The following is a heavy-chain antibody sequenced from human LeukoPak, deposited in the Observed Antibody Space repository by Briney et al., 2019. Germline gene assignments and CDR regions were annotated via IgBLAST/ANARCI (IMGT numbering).Heavy chain of an antibody. Sequence: KPSETLSLTCTVSGGSTSSSSYYWGWIRQPPGKGLEWIGSIYYSGSTYYNPSLKSRVTISVDTSKNQFSLKLSSVTAADTAVYYCARAHTDRRKTYSSSMGVNYYYYYMAVWGKGTTVTVSS. CDR2: IYYSGST. CDR3: ARAHTDRRKTYSSSMGVNYYYYYMAV. J-gene: IGHJ6*03. CDR1: GGSTSSSSYY. D-gene: IGHD6-6*01. V-gene: IGHV4-39*07.